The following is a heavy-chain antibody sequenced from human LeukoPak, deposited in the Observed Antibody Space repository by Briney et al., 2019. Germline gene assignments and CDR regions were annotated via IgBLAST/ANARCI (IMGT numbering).Heavy chain of an antibody. D-gene: IGHD5-18*01. Sequence: GGSLRLSCAASGFIFSDFYMSWLRQTPGKGLEWVSHISNSGTIMDYADSVKGRFTISRDSAKDTLYLEMSSLGVDDTAVYYCAKGHTYGMIWGQGTLVTVSS. CDR3: AKGHTYGMI. CDR2: ISNSGTIM. V-gene: IGHV3-11*01. CDR1: GFIFSDFY. J-gene: IGHJ4*02.